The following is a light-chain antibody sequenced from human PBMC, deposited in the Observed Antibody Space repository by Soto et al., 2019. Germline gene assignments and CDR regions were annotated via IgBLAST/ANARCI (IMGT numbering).Light chain of an antibody. V-gene: IGKV1-5*03. CDR3: QQYNSYSPYT. J-gene: IGKJ2*01. Sequence: DIQMTQSPSTLSASVGDRVTITCRASQRISSWLAWYQQKPGKAPKLLIYKASSLESGVPPRLRGRGSGTEFTLTISSLQPDDFATYYRQQYNSYSPYTFGQGTTLEIK. CDR1: QRISSW. CDR2: KAS.